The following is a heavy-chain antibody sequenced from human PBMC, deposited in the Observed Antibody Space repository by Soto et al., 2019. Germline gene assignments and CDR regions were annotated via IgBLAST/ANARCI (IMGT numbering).Heavy chain of an antibody. CDR2: IVVGSGNT. D-gene: IGHD6-13*01. CDR1: GFTFTSSA. J-gene: IGHJ6*02. V-gene: IGHV1-58*01. Sequence: SVKVSCKASGFTFTSSAVEWVRQARGQRLEWIGWIVVGSGNTNYAQKFQERVTITRDMSTSTAYMELSSLRSEDTAVYYCAAGGGSSWPYYYYGMDVWGQGTTVTVSS. CDR3: AAGGGSSWPYYYYGMDV.